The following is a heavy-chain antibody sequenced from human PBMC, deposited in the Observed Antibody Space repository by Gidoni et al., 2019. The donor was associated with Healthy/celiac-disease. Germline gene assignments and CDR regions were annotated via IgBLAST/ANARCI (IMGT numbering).Heavy chain of an antibody. CDR3: ARSAVPSRRLGDAFDI. V-gene: IGHV5-51*01. J-gene: IGHJ3*02. CDR2: IYPGDSDT. CDR1: GYSFTSYW. Sequence: EVQLVQSGAEVKKPGESLKISCKGSGYSFTSYWIGWVRQMPGKGLEWLGIIYPGDSDTRYSPSFQGQVTISADKSISTAYLQWSSLKASDTAMYYCARSAVPSRRLGDAFDIWGQGTMVTVSS. D-gene: IGHD6-19*01.